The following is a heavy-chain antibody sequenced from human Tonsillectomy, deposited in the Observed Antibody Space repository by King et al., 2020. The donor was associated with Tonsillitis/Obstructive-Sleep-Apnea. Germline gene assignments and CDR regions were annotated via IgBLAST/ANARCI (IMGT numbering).Heavy chain of an antibody. D-gene: IGHD1-26*01. CDR3: ARGGLELPLPYRVWFDP. CDR2: ISSSSSTI. V-gene: IGHV3-48*02. J-gene: IGHJ5*02. CDR1: GFTFISYS. Sequence: QLVQSGGGLVQPGGSLRLSCAASGFTFISYSMNWVRQAPGKGLEWVSYISSSSSTIYYADSVKGRFTISRDNAKNSLYLQMNSLRDEDTAVYYCARGGLELPLPYRVWFDPWGQGTLVTVSS.